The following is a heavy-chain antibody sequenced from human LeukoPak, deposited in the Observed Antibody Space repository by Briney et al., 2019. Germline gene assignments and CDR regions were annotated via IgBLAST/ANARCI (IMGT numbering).Heavy chain of an antibody. V-gene: IGHV3-21*01. Sequence: GGSLRLSCAASGFTFSSYSMNWVRQAPGKGLEWVSSISSSSSYIYYADSVKGRFTISRDNAKNSLYLQMNSLRAEDTAVYYCARGGRDGYSQYYFDYWGQGTLVTVSS. CDR2: ISSSSSYI. CDR3: ARGGRDGYSQYYFDY. J-gene: IGHJ4*02. CDR1: GFTFSSYS. D-gene: IGHD5-24*01.